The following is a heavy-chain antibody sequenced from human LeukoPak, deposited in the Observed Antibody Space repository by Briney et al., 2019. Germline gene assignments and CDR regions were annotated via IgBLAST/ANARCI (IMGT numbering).Heavy chain of an antibody. V-gene: IGHV6-1*01. J-gene: IGHJ5*02. CDR2: TYYRSKWYN. D-gene: IGHD3-9*01. Sequence: SQTLSLTCAISGDSVSSNSAAWNWIRQSPSRGLEWLGRTYYRSKWYNDYAVSVKSRITINPDTSKNQFSLQLNSVTPEDTAVYYCARDGSSGILTGLIGPSNWFDPWGQGTLVTVSS. CDR3: ARDGSSGILTGLIGPSNWFDP. CDR1: GDSVSSNSAA.